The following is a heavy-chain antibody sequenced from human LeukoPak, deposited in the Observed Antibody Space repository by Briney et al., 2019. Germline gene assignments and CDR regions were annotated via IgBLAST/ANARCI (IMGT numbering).Heavy chain of an antibody. V-gene: IGHV3-48*03. CDR3: ARDTLGDYYGSGSYWPRNGLKIDY. J-gene: IGHJ4*02. D-gene: IGHD3-10*01. CDR2: ISSSGSTI. Sequence: GGSLRLSCAASGFTFSSYEMNWVRQAPGKGLEWVSYISSSGSTIYYADSVKGRFTISRDNAKNSLYLQMNSLRAEDTAVYYCARDTLGDYYGSGSYWPRNGLKIDYWGQGTLVTVSS. CDR1: GFTFSSYE.